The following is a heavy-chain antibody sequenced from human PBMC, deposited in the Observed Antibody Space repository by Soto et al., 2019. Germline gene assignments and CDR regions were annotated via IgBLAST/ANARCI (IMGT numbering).Heavy chain of an antibody. CDR2: ISGSGGST. CDR1: GFTFRSYA. CDR3: AKAGYSSSWNRNFDY. D-gene: IGHD6-13*01. Sequence: EVQLLESGGGLVQPGGSLRLSCAASGFTFRSYAMSWVRQAPEKGLEWVSAISGSGGSTYYADSVKGRFTISRDNSKNTLYLQMNSLRAEDTDVYYCAKAGYSSSWNRNFDYWGQGTLVTVSS. V-gene: IGHV3-23*01. J-gene: IGHJ4*02.